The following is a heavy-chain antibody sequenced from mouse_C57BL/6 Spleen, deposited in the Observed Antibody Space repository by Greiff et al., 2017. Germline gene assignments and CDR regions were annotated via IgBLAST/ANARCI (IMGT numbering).Heavy chain of an antibody. CDR2: FYPGSGSI. CDR1: GYTFTEYT. V-gene: IGHV1-62-2*01. J-gene: IGHJ4*01. Sequence: QVQLQPSGAELVKPGASVKLSCKASGYTFTEYTIHWVKQRSGQGLEWIGWFYPGSGSIKYNEKFQDKATLTADKSSSTVYMELSRLTSEDSAVYFCARHEESGYGSSYDYAMDYWGQGTSVTVSS. CDR3: ARHEESGYGSSYDYAMDY. D-gene: IGHD1-1*01.